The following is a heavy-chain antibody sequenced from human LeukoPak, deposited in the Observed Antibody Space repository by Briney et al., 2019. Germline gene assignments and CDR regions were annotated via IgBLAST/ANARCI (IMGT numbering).Heavy chain of an antibody. V-gene: IGHV3-48*03. CDR2: ISSSGSTI. CDR3: AELGITMIGGV. J-gene: IGHJ6*04. CDR1: GFTFSNFA. Sequence: GGSLRLSCAASGFTFSNFAVHWVRQAPGKGLEWVSYISSSGSTIYYADSVKGRFTISRDNAKNSLYLQMNSLRAEDTAVYYCAELGITMIGGVWGKGTTVTISS. D-gene: IGHD3-10*02.